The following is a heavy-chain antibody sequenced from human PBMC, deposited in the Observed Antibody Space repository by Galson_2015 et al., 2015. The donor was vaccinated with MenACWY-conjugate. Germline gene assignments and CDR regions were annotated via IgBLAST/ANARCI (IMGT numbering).Heavy chain of an antibody. D-gene: IGHD3-22*01. CDR3: TTLTMIIIHDYC. Sequence: SLRLSCAASEFTLSNAWMNWVRQAPGKGLEWVGIIKSKPDGGATDCAAPVKGRFTISRDDSKNTLYLQMNSLKTEDTAVYYCTTLTMIIIHDYCSGQGTLVTVSS. CDR1: EFTLSNAW. J-gene: IGHJ4*02. V-gene: IGHV3-15*01. CDR2: IKSKPDGGAT.